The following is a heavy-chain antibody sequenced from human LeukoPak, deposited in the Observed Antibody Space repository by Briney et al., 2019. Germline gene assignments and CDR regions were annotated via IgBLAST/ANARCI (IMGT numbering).Heavy chain of an antibody. V-gene: IGHV3-23*01. CDR3: ASQSGSGHYEDY. CDR1: GFTFSSYA. Sequence: GGSLRLSCAASGFTFSSYAMSWVRQAPGKGLEWVSAISGSGGSTYYADSVKGRFTISRDNSKNTLYLQMNSLRAEDTAVYYCASQSGSGHYEDYWGQGTLVTVSS. D-gene: IGHD3-22*01. CDR2: ISGSGGST. J-gene: IGHJ4*02.